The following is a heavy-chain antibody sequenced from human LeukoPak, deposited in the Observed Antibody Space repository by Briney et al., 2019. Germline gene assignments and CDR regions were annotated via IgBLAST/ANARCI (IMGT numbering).Heavy chain of an antibody. V-gene: IGHV1-18*01. CDR1: GYTFSSYG. CDR3: ARGSDDFWSGYDY. CDR2: ISAYNGNT. D-gene: IGHD3-3*01. Sequence: GASVKVSCKASGYTFSSYGITWVRQAPGQGLEWMGWISAYNGNTNYAQKLQGRVTITADESTSTAYMELSSLRSEDTAVYYCARGSDDFWSGYDYWGQGTLVTVSS. J-gene: IGHJ4*02.